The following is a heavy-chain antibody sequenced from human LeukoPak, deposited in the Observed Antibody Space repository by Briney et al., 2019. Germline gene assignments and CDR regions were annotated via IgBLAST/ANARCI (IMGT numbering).Heavy chain of an antibody. D-gene: IGHD3-22*01. CDR1: GGSISSSSYY. Sequence: SETLSLTCTVSGGSISSSSYYWGWIRQPPGKGLEGIGSIYDSGSTYYNPSVKSPVTISVDTSKNQFSLKMSSVTAADTAVYYCAREPLDNSVEKFDYWGQGTLVTVSS. CDR3: AREPLDNSVEKFDY. J-gene: IGHJ4*02. CDR2: IYDSGST. V-gene: IGHV4-39*07.